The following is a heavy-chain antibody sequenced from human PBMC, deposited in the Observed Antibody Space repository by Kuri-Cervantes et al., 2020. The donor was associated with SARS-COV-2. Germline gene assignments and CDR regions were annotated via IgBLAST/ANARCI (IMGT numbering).Heavy chain of an antibody. D-gene: IGHD4-23*01. J-gene: IGHJ6*02. CDR1: GFTFSSYS. CDR2: ISSNSSTI. CDR3: AKVVGYGGNPEIYYYYGMDV. V-gene: IGHV3-48*01. Sequence: GESLKISCAASGFTFSSYSMNWVRQAPGKGLEWVSYISSNSSTIYYADSVKGRFTISRGNSKNTLYLQMNSLRAEDTAVYYCAKVVGYGGNPEIYYYYGMDVWGQGTTVTVSS.